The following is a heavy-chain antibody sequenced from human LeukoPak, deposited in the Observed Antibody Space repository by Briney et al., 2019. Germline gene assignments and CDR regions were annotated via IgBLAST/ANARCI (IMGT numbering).Heavy chain of an antibody. V-gene: IGHV4-59*08. D-gene: IGHD2-21*02. CDR3: ARLSQVMTAPLWAFDI. Sequence: SETLSLTCTVSGGSISSYYWSWIRQPPGKGLEWIGYIYYSGSTNYNPSLKSRVTISVDTSKNQFSLKLSSVTAADTAVYYCARLSQVMTAPLWAFDIWGQGTMVTVSS. CDR2: IYYSGST. J-gene: IGHJ3*02. CDR1: GGSISSYY.